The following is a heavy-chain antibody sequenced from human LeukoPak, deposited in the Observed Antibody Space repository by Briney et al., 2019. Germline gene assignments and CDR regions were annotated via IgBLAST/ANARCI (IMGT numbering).Heavy chain of an antibody. CDR3: ARDREFYDSSSYYYYYAMDV. J-gene: IGHJ6*02. D-gene: IGHD3-22*01. CDR2: IYYSGST. V-gene: IGHV4-30-4*01. Sequence: PSETLSLTCTVSGGSISSGDFYWSWIRQPPGKGLEWIGYIYYSGSTSYNPSLKSRVTMSVDTSKNQFSLKLSSVTAADTAVYYCARDREFYDSSSYYYYYAMDVWDQGTTVTVSS. CDR1: GGSISSGDFY.